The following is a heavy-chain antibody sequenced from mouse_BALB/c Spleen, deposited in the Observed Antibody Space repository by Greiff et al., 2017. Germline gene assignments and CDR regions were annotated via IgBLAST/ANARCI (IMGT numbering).Heavy chain of an antibody. J-gene: IGHJ3*01. CDR1: GFTFSDFY. D-gene: IGHD2-2*01. V-gene: IGHV7-1*02. CDR2: SRNKANDYTT. Sequence: EVKLVESGGGLVQPGGSLRLSCATSGFTFSDFYMEWVRQPPGKRLEWIAASRNKANDYTTEYSASVKGRFIVSRDTSQSILYLQMNALRAEDTAIYYCARGGYDDWFAYWGQGTLVTVSA. CDR3: ARGGYDDWFAY.